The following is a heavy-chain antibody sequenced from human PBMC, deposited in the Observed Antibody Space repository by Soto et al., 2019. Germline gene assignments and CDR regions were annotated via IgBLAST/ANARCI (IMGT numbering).Heavy chain of an antibody. D-gene: IGHD6-19*01. CDR3: ARGSGWYFY. V-gene: IGHV3-7*01. CDR2: IKPDGSEK. J-gene: IGHJ4*02. CDR1: GFTFSNYW. Sequence: EVQLVESGGGLVQPGGYLRLSCAASGFTFSNYWMSWVRQAPGKGLEWVANIKPDGSEKYYVDSLKGRFTISRDNAKNSLYLQMNSLRAEDTAVYYCARGSGWYFYWGQGTLVTVSS.